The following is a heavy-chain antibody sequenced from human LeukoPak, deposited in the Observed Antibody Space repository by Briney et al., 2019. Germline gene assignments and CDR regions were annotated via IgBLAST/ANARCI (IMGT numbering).Heavy chain of an antibody. CDR3: ARQDYYYYYMDV. Sequence: PSETLSLTCIVSGYFISSGSYWGWIRQPPGKGLEWIGSIYHSGSTYYNPSLKSRVTISVDTSKNQFSLKLSSVTAADTAVYYCARQDYYYYYMDVWGKGTTVTVSS. CDR1: GYFISSGSY. J-gene: IGHJ6*03. CDR2: IYHSGST. V-gene: IGHV4-38-2*02.